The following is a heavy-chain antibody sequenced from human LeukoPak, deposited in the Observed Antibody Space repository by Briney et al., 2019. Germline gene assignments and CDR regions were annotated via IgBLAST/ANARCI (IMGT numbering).Heavy chain of an antibody. CDR1: GGTFSSYA. V-gene: IGHV1-69*05. J-gene: IGHJ4*02. D-gene: IGHD3-16*01. CDR2: IIPIFGTA. Sequence: GASVKVSCKASGGTFSSYAISWVRQAPGQGLEWMGGIIPIFGTANYAQKFQGRVTITTDESTSTAYMELSSLRSEDTAVYYCARAQGRYDYVWGSYRYWGQGTLVTVSS. CDR3: ARAQGRYDYVWGSYRY.